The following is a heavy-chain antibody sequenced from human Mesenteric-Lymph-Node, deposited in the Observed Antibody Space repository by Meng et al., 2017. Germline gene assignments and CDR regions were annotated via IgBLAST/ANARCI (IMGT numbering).Heavy chain of an antibody. CDR2: IYHSGST. CDR1: GGSFSSISL. D-gene: IGHD2-2*01. J-gene: IGHJ2*01. CDR3: VRDGSSSSGGTL. V-gene: IGHV4-4*02. Sequence: QVQVLGSGPGLVKPARTLSLTCAVSGGSFSSISLRSWVRQPPEKVLEWIGEIYHSGSTNYNPSLKSRFTISVDSSKNQFSLNLSSVTAADTAVYYCVRDGSSSSGGTLWGRGTLVTVSS.